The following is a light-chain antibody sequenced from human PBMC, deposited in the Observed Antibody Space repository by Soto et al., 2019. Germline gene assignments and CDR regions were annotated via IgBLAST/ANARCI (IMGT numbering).Light chain of an antibody. CDR1: SSDVGGYNY. Sequence: HSALTQPASVSGSPEQSITISCTGTSSDVGGYNYVSWYQRHPGKAPKLMIYDVSYRPSGVSNRFSGSKSGNTASLTISGRQAEDEVDYYCSSYTSRRRVFGLDTKRIVL. CDR3: SSYTSRRRV. CDR2: DVS. J-gene: IGLJ2*01. V-gene: IGLV2-14*01.